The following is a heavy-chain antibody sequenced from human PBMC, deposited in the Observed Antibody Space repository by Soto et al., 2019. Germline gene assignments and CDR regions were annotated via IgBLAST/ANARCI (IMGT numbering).Heavy chain of an antibody. V-gene: IGHV2-5*02. CDR2: IYWDDDK. CDR1: GFSLSTSGVG. Sequence: QITLKESGPTLVKPTQTLTLTCTFSGFSLSTSGVGVGWIRQPPGKALEWLALIYWDDDKRYSPSLKSRLTITKDTCKNQVVLTMTNRDPVDTATYYCAHRHTRLYCSGGSGEADYWGQGSLVTVSS. D-gene: IGHD2-15*01. J-gene: IGHJ4*02. CDR3: AHRHTRLYCSGGSGEADY.